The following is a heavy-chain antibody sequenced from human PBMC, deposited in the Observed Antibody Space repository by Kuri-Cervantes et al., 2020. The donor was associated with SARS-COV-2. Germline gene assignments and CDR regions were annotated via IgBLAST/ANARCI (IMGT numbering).Heavy chain of an antibody. V-gene: IGHV3-64*01. CDR2: ISSNGGST. Sequence: GGSLRLSCAASGFTFSSYAMHWVRQAPGKGLEYVSAISSNGGSTYYANSVKGRFTISRDNSKDTLYLQMGSLGADDTAVYYCVKDYYGSGINWIFDSWGQGALVTVSS. CDR3: VKDYYGSGINWIFDS. CDR1: GFTFSSYA. J-gene: IGHJ4*02. D-gene: IGHD3-10*01.